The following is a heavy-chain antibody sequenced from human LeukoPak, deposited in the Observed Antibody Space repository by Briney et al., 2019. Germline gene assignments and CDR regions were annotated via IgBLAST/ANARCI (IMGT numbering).Heavy chain of an antibody. CDR3: ARAARGYSYGTFYYYYYMDV. D-gene: IGHD5-18*01. CDR2: IWYDGSNK. CDR1: GFTSSTYG. V-gene: IGHV3-33*01. Sequence: GGSLRLSCAASGFTSSTYGMHWVRQAPGKGLEWVAIIWYDGSNKYYTDSVKGRFTISRDNSKNTLYLEMNSLRAEDTAVYYCARAARGYSYGTFYYYYYMDVWGKGTTVTVSS. J-gene: IGHJ6*03.